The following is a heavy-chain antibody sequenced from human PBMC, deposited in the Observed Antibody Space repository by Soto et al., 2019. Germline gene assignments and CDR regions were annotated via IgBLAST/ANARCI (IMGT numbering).Heavy chain of an antibody. V-gene: IGHV2-5*02. CDR1: GFSLTTTGVG. CDR2: IFWDDDK. Sequence: QITLKESGPTLVKPTETLTLTCTFSGFSLTTTGVGVGWIRQPPGKALEWLAIIFWDDDKRYSLSLKSRLTITRDTSKNQVVFTITQMDPVDIATYYCARSLASWVNVFAIWGQGTMVAVSS. D-gene: IGHD1-26*01. CDR3: ARSLASWVNVFAI. J-gene: IGHJ3*02.